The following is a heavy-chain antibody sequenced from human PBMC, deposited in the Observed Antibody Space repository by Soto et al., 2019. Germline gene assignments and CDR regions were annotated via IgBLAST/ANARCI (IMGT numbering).Heavy chain of an antibody. CDR3: AESAMVRGGGRFDP. CDR1: RFTFSTYA. D-gene: IGHD3-10*01. Sequence: EVQLLESGGGLVQPGGSLRLSCAASRFTFSTYAMSWVRQAPGKGLEWVSDISGSGANTSYADSVQGRFTISRDNSKNTLYLQMNSRRAEYTAVYYCAESAMVRGGGRFDPWGQGNLVTVSS. J-gene: IGHJ5*02. V-gene: IGHV3-23*01. CDR2: ISGSGANT.